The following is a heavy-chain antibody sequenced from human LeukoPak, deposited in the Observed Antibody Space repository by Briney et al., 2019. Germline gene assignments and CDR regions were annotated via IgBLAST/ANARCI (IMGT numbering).Heavy chain of an antibody. CDR1: GYTFTSYY. CDR2: INPSGGST. Sequence: GASVKVSCKASGYTFTSYYMHWVRQAPGQGLEWMGIINPSGGSTSYAQKFQGRVTMTRDMSTSTVYMELSSLRSEDTAAYYCARGRRGDYGDEGAFDIWGQGTMVTVSS. D-gene: IGHD4-17*01. J-gene: IGHJ3*02. V-gene: IGHV1-46*01. CDR3: ARGRRGDYGDEGAFDI.